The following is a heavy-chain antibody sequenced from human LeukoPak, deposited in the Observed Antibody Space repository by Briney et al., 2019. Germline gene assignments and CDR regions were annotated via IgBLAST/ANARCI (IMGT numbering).Heavy chain of an antibody. J-gene: IGHJ3*02. V-gene: IGHV4-61*08. Sequence: SETLSLTCTVSGGSISSGGYYWSWIRQPPGKGLEWIGYVFHSGSTNYNPSLKSRVTMSVDTTKNQFSLNLSSVTAADTAVYYCGRHGGVIMVRGVLVDGFDIWGQGTMVTV. CDR2: VFHSGST. CDR1: GGSISSGGYY. D-gene: IGHD3-10*01. CDR3: GRHGGVIMVRGVLVDGFDI.